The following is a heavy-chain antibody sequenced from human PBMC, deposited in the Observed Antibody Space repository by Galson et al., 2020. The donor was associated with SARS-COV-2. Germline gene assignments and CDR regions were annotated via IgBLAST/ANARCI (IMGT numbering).Heavy chain of an antibody. V-gene: IGHV4-39*01. CDR2: MYYSGST. D-gene: IGHD5-12*01. CDR1: GDSLLSSDYY. J-gene: IGHJ2*01. Sequence: SETLSLTCIVSGDSLLSSDYYWGWVRQPPGKGLEWIGSMYYSGSTFYNPSLESRVTISVDRSKNQFSLRLTSVTAADRAVYFGATSDQQCGDEYWFFDFWGRGTLVSVS. CDR3: ATSDQQCGDEYWFFDF.